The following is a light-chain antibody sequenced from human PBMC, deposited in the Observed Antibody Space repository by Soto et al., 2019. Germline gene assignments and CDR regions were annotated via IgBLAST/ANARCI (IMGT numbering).Light chain of an antibody. CDR2: GAS. V-gene: IGKV3D-15*01. J-gene: IGKJ5*01. CDR1: QSVSSN. Sequence: EILRTQSPATLAVSLGEGATLACRASQSVSSNFAWYEQRPGQATRLLIYGASTTATGIPARFSGSGSGTEFTLTISRLQSEDFAVYYCQQYNNWPPIPFGQGTRLEI. CDR3: QQYNNWPPIP.